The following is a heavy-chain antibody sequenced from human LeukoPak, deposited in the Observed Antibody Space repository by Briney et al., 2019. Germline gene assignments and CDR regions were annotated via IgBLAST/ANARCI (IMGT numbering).Heavy chain of an antibody. Sequence: GGSLRLSCAASGFTVSSIYMSWVRQAPGKGLEWVSVIYSDGTTYYADSVKGRFTISRDTSKNTLYLQLTSLGADDTAVYYCARDSPYSDYLIGGAFNIWGQGTMVTVSS. CDR3: ARDSPYSDYLIGGAFNI. CDR2: IYSDGTT. D-gene: IGHD4-11*01. CDR1: GFTVSSIY. J-gene: IGHJ3*02. V-gene: IGHV3-53*01.